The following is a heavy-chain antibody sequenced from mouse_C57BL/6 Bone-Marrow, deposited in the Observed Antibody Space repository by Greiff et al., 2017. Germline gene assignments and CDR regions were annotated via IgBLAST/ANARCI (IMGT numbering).Heavy chain of an antibody. CDR2: IYPGDGDT. J-gene: IGHJ3*01. CDR1: GYAFSSSW. Sequence: QVQLQQSGPELVKPGASVKISCKASGYAFSSSWMNWVKQRPGKGLEWIGRIYPGDGDTNYNGKFKGKATLTADKSSSTAYMQLSSLTSEDSAVYFCARSELGQLRQGAWFAYWGQGTLVTVSA. V-gene: IGHV1-82*01. D-gene: IGHD3-2*02. CDR3: ARSELGQLRQGAWFAY.